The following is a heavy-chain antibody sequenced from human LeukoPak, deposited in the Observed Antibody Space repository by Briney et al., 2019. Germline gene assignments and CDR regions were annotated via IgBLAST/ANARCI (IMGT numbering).Heavy chain of an antibody. CDR2: RQYDGSDK. CDR1: GFTFSTYG. CDR3: AKDYGSGSYAFDI. D-gene: IGHD3-10*01. V-gene: IGHV3-30*02. J-gene: IGHJ3*02. Sequence: GGSLRLSCAASGFTFSTYGMHWVRQAPGKGLEWVAFRQYDGSDKYADSVKGRFTISRDNSKNTLYPQMNSLRPEDTAVYYCAKDYGSGSYAFDIWGQGTMVTVSS.